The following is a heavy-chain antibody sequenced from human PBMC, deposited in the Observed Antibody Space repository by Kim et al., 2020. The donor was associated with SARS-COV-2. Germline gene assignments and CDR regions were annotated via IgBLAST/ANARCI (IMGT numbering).Heavy chain of an antibody. Sequence: GGSLRLSCAASGFTFSSYGMHWVRQAPGKGLEWVAVISYDGSNKYYADSVKGRFTISRDNSKNTLYLQMNSLRAEDTAVYYCAKDSSSGRPFRVAQYLD. CDR3: AKDSSSGRPFRVAQYLD. CDR1: GFTFSSYG. V-gene: IGHV3-30*18. D-gene: IGHD3-3*01. CDR2: ISYDGSNK. J-gene: IGHJ4*01.